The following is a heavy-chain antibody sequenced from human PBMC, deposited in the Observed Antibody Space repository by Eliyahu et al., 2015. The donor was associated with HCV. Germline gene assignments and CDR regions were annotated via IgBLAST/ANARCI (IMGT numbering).Heavy chain of an antibody. D-gene: IGHD3-16*02. V-gene: IGHV3-66*01. CDR3: ARDYPYAD. Sequence: EVQLVESGGGLVQPGGSLRLSCAASGFTVRCKYISWVRQAPGKGLEWVSVIYSDGSTYYADSVKGRFTVSRDNSKNTLYLQMSSLRAGDTAVYYCARDYPYADWGQGTLVTVSS. CDR2: IYSDGST. J-gene: IGHJ4*02. CDR1: GFTVRCKY.